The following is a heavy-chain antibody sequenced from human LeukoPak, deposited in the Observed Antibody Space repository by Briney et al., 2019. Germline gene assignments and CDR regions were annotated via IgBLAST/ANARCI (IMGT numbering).Heavy chain of an antibody. CDR3: ARRRITMVRGVEYGMDV. CDR2: IYSGGST. D-gene: IGHD3-10*01. J-gene: IGHJ6*02. CDR1: GFTFSSYS. V-gene: IGHV3-53*01. Sequence: PGGSLRLSCAASGFTFSSYSMSWVRQAPGKGLEWVSVIYSGGSTYYADSVKGRFTISRDNSKNTLYLQMNSLRAEDTAVYYCARRRITMVRGVEYGMDVWGQGTTVTVSS.